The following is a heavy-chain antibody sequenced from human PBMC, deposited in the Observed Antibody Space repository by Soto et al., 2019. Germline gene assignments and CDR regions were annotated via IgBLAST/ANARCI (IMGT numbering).Heavy chain of an antibody. V-gene: IGHV4-61*01. Sequence: QVQLQESGPGLVKPSETLSLTCTVSGGSVSSGSYYWSWIRQPPGKGLEWIGYIYYSGSTNYNPYQKSRVHISVDTSKNQSSLKLSSVTAADTAVYYCARDRFPTVTYYYYGMDVWGQGTTVTVSS. CDR2: IYYSGST. CDR3: ARDRFPTVTYYYYGMDV. CDR1: GGSVSSGSYY. J-gene: IGHJ6*02. D-gene: IGHD4-4*01.